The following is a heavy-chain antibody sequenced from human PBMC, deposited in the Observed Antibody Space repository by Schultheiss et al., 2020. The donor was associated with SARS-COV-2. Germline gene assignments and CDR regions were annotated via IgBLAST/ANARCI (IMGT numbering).Heavy chain of an antibody. J-gene: IGHJ6*02. D-gene: IGHD2-15*01. CDR1: GYSISSGYY. CDR3: ARDVLLNYCSGGRCSHSYYNGMDV. CDR2: INHSGST. Sequence: SETLSLTCAVSGYSISSGYYWGWIRQPPGKGLEWIGEINHSGSTNYNPSLKSRVTISVDTSKNQFSLKLSSVTAADTAVYYCARDVLLNYCSGGRCSHSYYNGMDVWGQGTTVTVSS. V-gene: IGHV4-38-2*02.